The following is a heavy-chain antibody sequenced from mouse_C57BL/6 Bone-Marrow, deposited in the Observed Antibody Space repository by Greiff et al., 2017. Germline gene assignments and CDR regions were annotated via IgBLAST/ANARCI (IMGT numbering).Heavy chain of an antibody. Sequence: VQLQQPGAELVMPGASVKLSCKASGYTFTSYWMHWVKQRPGQGLEWIGEIDPSDSYTNYNQKFKGKSTLTVDKSSSTAYMQLSSLTSDDSAVYDCARSRSLPYYYAMANWGQGTSVTVSS. CDR3: ARSRSLPYYYAMAN. CDR1: GYTFTSYW. D-gene: IGHD2-3*01. J-gene: IGHJ4*01. V-gene: IGHV1-69*01. CDR2: IDPSDSYT.